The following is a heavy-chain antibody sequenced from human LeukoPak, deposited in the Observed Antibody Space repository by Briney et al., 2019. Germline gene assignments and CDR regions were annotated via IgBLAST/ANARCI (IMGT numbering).Heavy chain of an antibody. CDR3: ASQPDYGGNPGRKYFES. CDR2: IMALFGAA. Sequence: GASVKVSYKPSRGTFSSYSISWLPQAPGQGREWMGSIMALFGAAKYAYKSQRRVTITTIESTSKDYMALRSPRSEDAAAYYCASQPDYGGNPGRKYFESWGQGTLVTVSS. V-gene: IGHV1-69*05. D-gene: IGHD4-23*01. J-gene: IGHJ4*02. CDR1: RGTFSSYS.